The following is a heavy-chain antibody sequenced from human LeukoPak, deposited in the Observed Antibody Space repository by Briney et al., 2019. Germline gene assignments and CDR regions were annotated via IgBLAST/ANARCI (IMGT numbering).Heavy chain of an antibody. J-gene: IGHJ4*02. CDR1: GFTFSSYA. Sequence: GGSLRLSCAASGFTFSSYAMSWVRQAPGKGLKWVSAISGSGGSTYYADSVKGRFTISRDNSKNTLYLQMNSLRAEDTAVYYCAKGAGFSGTYWHDYWGQGTLVTVSS. V-gene: IGHV3-23*01. D-gene: IGHD1-26*01. CDR3: AKGAGFSGTYWHDY. CDR2: ISGSGGST.